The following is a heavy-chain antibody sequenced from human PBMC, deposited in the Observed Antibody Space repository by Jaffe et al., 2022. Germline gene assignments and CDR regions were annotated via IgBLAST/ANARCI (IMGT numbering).Heavy chain of an antibody. CDR3: AKDSNYGDYVRVGYFDY. CDR1: GFTFSSYG. V-gene: IGHV3-30*02. CDR2: IRYDGSNK. J-gene: IGHJ4*02. Sequence: QVQLVESGGGVVQPGGSLRLSCAASGFTFSSYGMHWVRQAPGKGLEWVAFIRYDGSNKYYADSVKGRFTISRDNSKNTLYLQMNSLRAEDTAVYYCAKDSNYGDYVRVGYFDYWGQGTLVTVSS. D-gene: IGHD4-17*01.